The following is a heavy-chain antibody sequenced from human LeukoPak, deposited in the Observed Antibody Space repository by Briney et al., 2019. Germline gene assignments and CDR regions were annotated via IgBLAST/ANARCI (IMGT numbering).Heavy chain of an antibody. D-gene: IGHD3-10*01. CDR1: GGSFSGYY. J-gene: IGHJ4*02. Sequence: PSVTLSLTCAVYGGSFSGYYWTWIRQPPGKGLEWIGEINHSGSTNYNPSLKSRVTISVDTSKNQFSLKLSSVTAADTAVYYCARAGWFGEFYGPLDYWGQGSLVTVSS. CDR2: INHSGST. V-gene: IGHV4-34*01. CDR3: ARAGWFGEFYGPLDY.